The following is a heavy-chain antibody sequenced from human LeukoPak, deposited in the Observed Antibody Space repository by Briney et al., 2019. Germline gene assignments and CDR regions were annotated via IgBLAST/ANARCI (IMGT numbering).Heavy chain of an antibody. J-gene: IGHJ6*02. CDR2: ISAYNGNT. V-gene: IGHV1-18*01. CDR1: GYTFTSYG. CDR3: ARVNVVATIPLGMDV. Sequence: GASVKVSCKASGYTFTSYGISWVRQAPGQGLEWMGWISAYNGNTNYAQKLQGRVTMTTDTSTSTAYMELRSLRSDDTAVYYCARVNVVATIPLGMDVWGQGTTVTVSS. D-gene: IGHD5-12*01.